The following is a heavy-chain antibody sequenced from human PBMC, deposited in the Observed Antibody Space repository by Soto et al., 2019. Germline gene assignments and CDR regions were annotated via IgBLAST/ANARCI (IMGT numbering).Heavy chain of an antibody. CDR3: ARGGGYSGYANAFDI. J-gene: IGHJ3*02. D-gene: IGHD5-12*01. Sequence: GESLKISCKGSGYSFTSYWIGWVRQMPGKGLEWMGIIYPGDSDTRYSPSFQGQVTISADKSISTAYLQWSSLKASDTAMYYCARGGGYSGYANAFDIWGQGTMVTVSS. CDR1: GYSFTSYW. CDR2: IYPGDSDT. V-gene: IGHV5-51*01.